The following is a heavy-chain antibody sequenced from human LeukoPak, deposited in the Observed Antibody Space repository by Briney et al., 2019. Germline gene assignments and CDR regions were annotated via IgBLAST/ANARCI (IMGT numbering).Heavy chain of an antibody. Sequence: GGSLRLSCAASGFTFSSYAMSWVRQAPGKGLEWVSTISGSGGSTYYADSVKGRFTISRDNSKNTLYLQMNSLRAEDTAVYYCAKDHQYYDFWSGYEYYFNYWGQGTLVTVSP. V-gene: IGHV3-23*01. J-gene: IGHJ4*02. CDR2: ISGSGGST. CDR1: GFTFSSYA. CDR3: AKDHQYYDFWSGYEYYFNY. D-gene: IGHD3-3*01.